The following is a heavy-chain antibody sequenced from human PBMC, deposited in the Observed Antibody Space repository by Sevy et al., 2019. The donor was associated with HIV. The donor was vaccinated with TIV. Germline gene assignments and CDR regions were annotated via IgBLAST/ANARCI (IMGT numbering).Heavy chain of an antibody. CDR2: IKQDGSEK. V-gene: IGHV3-7*01. CDR1: GFTFSNYW. D-gene: IGHD3-22*01. J-gene: IGHJ3*02. CDR3: ARGNYYDSTGYYPDTFDI. Sequence: GGSLRLSCAASGFTFSNYWMSWVRPAPGKGLEWVANIKQDGSEKYYVDSVKGRFTISRDNAKNSLYLQMNSLRAEDTAVYYCARGNYYDSTGYYPDTFDIWGQGTMVTVSS.